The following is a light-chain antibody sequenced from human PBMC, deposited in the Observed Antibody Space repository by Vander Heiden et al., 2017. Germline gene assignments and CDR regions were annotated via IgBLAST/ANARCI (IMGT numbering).Light chain of an antibody. Sequence: DIQMTQSPSTLSASVGYRVTITCRASQSISSWLAWYQQKPGKAPKLLIYKASSLESGVPSRFSGSGSGTEFTLTISSLQPDDFATYYCQQYNSYSFGPGTKVDIK. CDR3: QQYNSYS. CDR1: QSISSW. CDR2: KAS. V-gene: IGKV1-5*03. J-gene: IGKJ3*01.